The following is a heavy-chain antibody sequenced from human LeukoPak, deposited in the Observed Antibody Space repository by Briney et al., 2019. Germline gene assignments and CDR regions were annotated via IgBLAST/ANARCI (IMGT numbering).Heavy chain of an antibody. D-gene: IGHD6-19*01. V-gene: IGHV3-21*01. CDR2: ISSSSSYI. CDR3: ARALYSSGWYPDY. Sequence: GGSLRLSCAASGFTFSSYSMNWVRLAPGKGLEWVSSISSSSSYIYYADSVKGRFTISRDNAKNSLYLQMNSLRAEDTAVYYCARALYSSGWYPDYWGQGTLVTVSS. J-gene: IGHJ4*02. CDR1: GFTFSSYS.